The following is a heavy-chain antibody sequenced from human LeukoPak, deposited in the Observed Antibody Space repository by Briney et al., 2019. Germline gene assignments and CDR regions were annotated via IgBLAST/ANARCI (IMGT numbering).Heavy chain of an antibody. CDR1: GYTFTSYD. D-gene: IGHD2-15*01. CDR3: ARPRQVVAALCY. V-gene: IGHV1-46*01. CDR2: INPSGGST. J-gene: IGHJ4*02. Sequence: ASVKVSCKASGYTFTSYDINWVRQATGQGLEWMGIINPSGGSTSYAQKFQGRVTMTRDTSTSTVYMELSSLRSEDTAVYYCARPRQVVAALCYWGQGTLVTVSS.